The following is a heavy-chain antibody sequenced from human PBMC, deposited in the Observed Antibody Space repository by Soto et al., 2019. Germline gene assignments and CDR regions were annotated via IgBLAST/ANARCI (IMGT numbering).Heavy chain of an antibody. CDR2: ISNTGAKT. V-gene: IGHV3-23*01. D-gene: IGHD2-15*01. J-gene: IGHJ6*03. CDR3: AKGGNTNNNYYYYMDV. Sequence: EVQLLESRGGLVQPGGSLRLSCAASGFTFSDYALSWVRQAPGEGPEWVSTISNTGAKTYYADSVKGRITVSRDNFKNTLSLQMNRLSAAGTAVYYCAKGGNTNNNYYYYMDVWGKGTAVTVSS. CDR1: GFTFSDYA.